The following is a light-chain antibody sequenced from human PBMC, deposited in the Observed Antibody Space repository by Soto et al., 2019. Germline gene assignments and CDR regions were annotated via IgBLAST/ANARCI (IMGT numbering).Light chain of an antibody. J-gene: IGKJ1*01. Sequence: DIPMTQSPSTLSASVGDRVTITCRASQSISSWLAWYQEKPGKAPKLLIYDASSLESGVPSRFSGSGSGTEFTLTNSSLQPDDFETYYCQQYNSYSPTFGQGTKVEIK. V-gene: IGKV1-5*01. CDR2: DAS. CDR3: QQYNSYSPT. CDR1: QSISSW.